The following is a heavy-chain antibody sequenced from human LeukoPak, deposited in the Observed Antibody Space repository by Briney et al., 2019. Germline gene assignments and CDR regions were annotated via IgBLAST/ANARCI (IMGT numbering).Heavy chain of an antibody. D-gene: IGHD4-11*01. CDR3: AKDAGAYRHAGGDY. CDR1: GFTFRSYA. CDR2: ISGSGGST. J-gene: IGHJ4*02. Sequence: PGGSLRLSCAASGFTFRSYAMSWVRQAPGKGLEWVSAISGSGGSTYYADSVKGRFTISRDNSKNTLYLQMNSLRAADTAVYYCAKDAGAYRHAGGDYWGQGTLFTVSS. V-gene: IGHV3-23*01.